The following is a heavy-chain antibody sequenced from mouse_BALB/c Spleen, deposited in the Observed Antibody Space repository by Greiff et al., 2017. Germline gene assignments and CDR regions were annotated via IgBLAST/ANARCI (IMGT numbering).Heavy chain of an antibody. CDR3: ARDYYYGYVGYAMDY. CDR1: GFTFSDYY. CDR2: ISDGGSYT. Sequence: EVMLVESGGGLVKPGGSLKLSCAASGFTFSDYYMYWVRQTPEKRLEWVATISDGGSYTYYPDSVKGRFTISRDNAKNNLYLQMSSLKSEDTAMYYCARDYYYGYVGYAMDYWGQGTSVTVSS. D-gene: IGHD1-2*01. V-gene: IGHV5-4*02. J-gene: IGHJ4*01.